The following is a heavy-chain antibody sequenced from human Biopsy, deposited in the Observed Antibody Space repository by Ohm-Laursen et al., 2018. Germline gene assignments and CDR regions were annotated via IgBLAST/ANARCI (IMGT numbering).Heavy chain of an antibody. CDR2: VSGYNGVT. CDR1: GYGFDNYG. J-gene: IGHJ6*02. Sequence: ASVKVSCKPSGYGFDNYGISWVRQASGQRPEWMGWVSGYNGVTNYARKFQGRVTMTIEKSTTTAYMELRGLRSDDTAVYYCGRDYYYNGTDIWGPGTTLTVSS. CDR3: GRDYYYNGTDI. V-gene: IGHV1-18*01.